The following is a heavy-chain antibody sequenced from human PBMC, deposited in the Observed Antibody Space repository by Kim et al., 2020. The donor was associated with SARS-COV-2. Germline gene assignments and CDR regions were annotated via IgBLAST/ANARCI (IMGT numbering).Heavy chain of an antibody. CDR3: ATTNAATITVGSFFDY. CDR1: GYTLTELS. V-gene: IGHV1-24*01. D-gene: IGHD5-12*01. J-gene: IGHJ4*02. Sequence: ASVKVSCKVSGYTLTELSMHWVRQAPGKGLEWMGGFDPEDGETIYAQKFQGRVTMTEDTSTDTAYMELSSLRSEDTAVYYCATTNAATITVGSFFDYWGQGTLVTVSS. CDR2: FDPEDGET.